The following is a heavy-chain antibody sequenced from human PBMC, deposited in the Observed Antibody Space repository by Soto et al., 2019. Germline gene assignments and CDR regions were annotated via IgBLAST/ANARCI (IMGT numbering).Heavy chain of an antibody. CDR3: ARGPQLSWFGSGYMDV. V-gene: IGHV1-8*01. CDR1: GYTFTSYD. D-gene: IGHD3-10*01. J-gene: IGHJ6*03. Sequence: ASVKVSCKASGYTFTSYDINWVRQATGQGLEWMGWMNPNSGNTGYAQKFQGRVTMTRNTSISTAYMELSSLRSEDTAVYYCARGPQLSWFGSGYMDVWGKGTTVTVSS. CDR2: MNPNSGNT.